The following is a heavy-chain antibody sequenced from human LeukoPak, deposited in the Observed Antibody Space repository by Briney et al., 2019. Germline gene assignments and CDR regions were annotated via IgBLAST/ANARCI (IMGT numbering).Heavy chain of an antibody. V-gene: IGHV3-23*01. CDR2: ISGSGGST. J-gene: IGHJ4*02. CDR1: GFTFSSYA. Sequence: GGSLRLSCAASGFTFSSYAMSWVRQAPGKGLEWVSAISGSGGSTYYADSVKGRFTISRNNSKNTLYLQMNSLRAEDTAVYYCAKDRIRPLLRGEEFDYWGQGTLVTVSS. D-gene: IGHD3-16*01. CDR3: AKDRIRPLLRGEEFDY.